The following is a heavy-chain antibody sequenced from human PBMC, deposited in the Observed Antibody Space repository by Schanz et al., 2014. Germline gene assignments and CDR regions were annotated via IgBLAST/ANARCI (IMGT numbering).Heavy chain of an antibody. J-gene: IGHJ5*02. V-gene: IGHV1-69*02. CDR1: GGTFSSYT. Sequence: QVQLVQSGAEVKKPGSSVKVSCKASGGTFSSYTISWVRQAPGQGPEWMGRIIPILGIGNDAQKFQGRVTITADKSTSTAYMELSSLRSEDTAVYYCARRGPNCSNNACYHGWFDPWGQGTLVTVSS. CDR2: IIPILGIG. CDR3: ARRGPNCSNNACYHGWFDP. D-gene: IGHD4-4*01.